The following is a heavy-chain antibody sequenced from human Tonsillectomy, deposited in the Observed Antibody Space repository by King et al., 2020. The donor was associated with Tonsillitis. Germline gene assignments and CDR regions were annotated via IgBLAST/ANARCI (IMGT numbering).Heavy chain of an antibody. CDR3: ARGSPKINGPSDAFDI. Sequence: VQLVESGGGLVKPGGSLRLSCAASGFTFSSYSMNWVRQAPGKGLEWVSSISSSSSYIYYADSVKGRFTISRDNAENSLYLQMNSLRAEDTAVYYCARGSPKINGPSDAFDIWGQGTMVTVSS. D-gene: IGHD2-8*01. CDR2: ISSSSSYI. CDR1: GFTFSSYS. J-gene: IGHJ3*02. V-gene: IGHV3-21*01.